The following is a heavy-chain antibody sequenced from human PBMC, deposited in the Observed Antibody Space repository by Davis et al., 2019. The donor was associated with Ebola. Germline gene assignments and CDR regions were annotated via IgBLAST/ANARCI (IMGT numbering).Heavy chain of an antibody. CDR1: GFTVSSNY. Sequence: GESLKISCAASGFTVSSNYMSWVRPAPGKGLELVSAIYSGGSTYYADSVKGRFTISRDNSKNTLYLQMNSLRAEDTAVYYCAKNNWNDFIMLDYWGQGTLVTVSS. J-gene: IGHJ4*02. V-gene: IGHV3-53*01. CDR3: AKNNWNDFIMLDY. D-gene: IGHD1-1*01. CDR2: IYSGGST.